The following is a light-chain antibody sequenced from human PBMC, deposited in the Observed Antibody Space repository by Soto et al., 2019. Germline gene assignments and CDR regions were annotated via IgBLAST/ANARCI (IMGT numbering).Light chain of an antibody. V-gene: IGKV3-15*01. Sequence: EIVMTQSPATLPVSPGERATLSCRASQGVTTNLAWYQQKPGQAPRLLIYGASTRATGIPARFSGSGSGTDFTLTISSLQSEDFAVYYCQQYNTWPLTFGGGTKVEIK. CDR2: GAS. CDR1: QGVTTN. CDR3: QQYNTWPLT. J-gene: IGKJ4*01.